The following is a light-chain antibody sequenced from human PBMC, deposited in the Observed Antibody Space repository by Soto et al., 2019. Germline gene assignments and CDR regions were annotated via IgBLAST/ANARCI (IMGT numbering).Light chain of an antibody. J-gene: IGKJ4*01. V-gene: IGKV3-20*01. Sequence: EIVLTQSPGTLSLSPGETATLSCRASQSVSSNYLAWYQQKPGQGPRLLIYSASNRAPGIPDRFSGSGSGTDFTLTISRLEPEDFAVYYCQQYGSSPPLTFGGGTKVEIK. CDR2: SAS. CDR1: QSVSSNY. CDR3: QQYGSSPPLT.